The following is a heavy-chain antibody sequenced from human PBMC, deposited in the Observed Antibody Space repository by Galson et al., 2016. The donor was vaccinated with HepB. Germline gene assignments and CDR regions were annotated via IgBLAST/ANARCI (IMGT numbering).Heavy chain of an antibody. J-gene: IGHJ3*02. CDR3: GRGSKYGFDM. CDR2: IFTDGSGT. CDR1: GFIFSRYA. V-gene: IGHV3-74*01. Sequence: SLRLSCAASGFIFSRYAMSWVRQAPGKGLVRISRIFTDGSGTLYADSVKGRFTISRDNAKNTLFLQMNSLRADDTAVYYCGRGSKYGFDMWGQGTMVTVSS.